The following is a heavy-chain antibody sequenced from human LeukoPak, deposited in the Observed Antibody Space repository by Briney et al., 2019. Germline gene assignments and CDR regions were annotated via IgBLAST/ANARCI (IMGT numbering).Heavy chain of an antibody. Sequence: GGSLRLSCAASGFTFKNHDIHWVRQAAGRGLEWVSGIGVAGDTYYLGSVKGRFTISRENAKNSLYLQMNSLRAEDTAVYYCARARHLAGYRNSWYDHWGQGTLVTVSS. CDR2: IGVAGDT. V-gene: IGHV3-13*01. J-gene: IGHJ5*02. D-gene: IGHD6-13*01. CDR1: GFTFKNHD. CDR3: ARARHLAGYRNSWYDH.